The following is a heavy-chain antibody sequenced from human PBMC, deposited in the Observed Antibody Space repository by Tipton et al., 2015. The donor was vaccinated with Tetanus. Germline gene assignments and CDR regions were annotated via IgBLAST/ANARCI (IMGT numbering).Heavy chain of an antibody. Sequence: TLSLTCTVSGGSISSYYWSWIRQPPGKGLEWIGYIYYSGSTNYNPSLKSRVTISVDTSKNQFSLKLSSVTAADTAAYYCARSLLWFGELFYGMDVWGQGTTVTVS. CDR1: GGSISSYY. V-gene: IGHV4-59*01. J-gene: IGHJ6*02. CDR3: ARSLLWFGELFYGMDV. D-gene: IGHD3-10*01. CDR2: IYYSGST.